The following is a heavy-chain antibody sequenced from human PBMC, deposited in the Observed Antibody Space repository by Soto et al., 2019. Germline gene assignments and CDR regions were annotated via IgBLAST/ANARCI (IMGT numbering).Heavy chain of an antibody. Sequence: SLTCTVSGGSISPYSWSWIRQPPHKGLEWIGYIHYNGSTYYNPSLKSRVTISVDTSKNQFSLKLSSVTAADTAVYYCARPAAGSWGQGTLVTVSS. V-gene: IGHV4-59*04. CDR2: IHYNGST. J-gene: IGHJ4*02. CDR3: ARPAAGS. CDR1: GGSISPYS.